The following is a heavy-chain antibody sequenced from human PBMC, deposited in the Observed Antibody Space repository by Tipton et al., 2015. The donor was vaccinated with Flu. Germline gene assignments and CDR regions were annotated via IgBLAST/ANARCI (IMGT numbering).Heavy chain of an antibody. CDR1: GYSISSGYY. V-gene: IGHV4-38-2*02. D-gene: IGHD4-17*01. J-gene: IGHJ4*02. CDR3: ARSYGD. Sequence: LRLSCTVSGYSISSGYYWGWIRQPPGKGLEWIGSIYHSGSTYYNPSLKSRVTISVDTSKNQFSLKLSSVTAADTAVYYCARSYGDWRQGTLVTVSS. CDR2: IYHSGST.